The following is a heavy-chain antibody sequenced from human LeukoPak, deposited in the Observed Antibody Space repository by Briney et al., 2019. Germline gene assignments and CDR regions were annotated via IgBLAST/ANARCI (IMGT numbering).Heavy chain of an antibody. Sequence: PGGSLRLSSAASRFTFNNYAMSWVRQAPGKGLEWVSGIGSNARTSYADSVKGRFTIPRDNSKNTLYLQMNSLRVEDTAIYYCAKEFTGGWPFDFWGQGTLVTVSS. J-gene: IGHJ4*02. D-gene: IGHD6-19*01. CDR2: IGSNART. CDR1: RFTFNNYA. CDR3: AKEFTGGWPFDF. V-gene: IGHV3-23*01.